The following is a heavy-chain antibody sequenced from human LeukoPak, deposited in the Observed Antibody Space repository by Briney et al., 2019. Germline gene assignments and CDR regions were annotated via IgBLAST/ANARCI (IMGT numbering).Heavy chain of an antibody. Sequence: GESLKISCKASGYNLKNHWIGWVRQMPGKGLEWMGIIYPGDSDTRYSPSFQGQVTISADKSISTAYLQWSSLKASDTAMYYCATHSMTTPYGMDVWGQGTTVTVSS. J-gene: IGHJ6*02. D-gene: IGHD2-15*01. CDR1: GYNLKNHW. V-gene: IGHV5-51*01. CDR2: IYPGDSDT. CDR3: ATHSMTTPYGMDV.